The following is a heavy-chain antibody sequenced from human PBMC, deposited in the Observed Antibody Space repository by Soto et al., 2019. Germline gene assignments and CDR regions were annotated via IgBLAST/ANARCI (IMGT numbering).Heavy chain of an antibody. CDR1: GYTFTSYG. CDR3: ARHQVGGYSSSPLDY. V-gene: IGHV1-69*06. Sequence: GASVKVSCKASGYTFTSYGISWVRQAPGQGLEWMGGIIPIFGTANYAQKFQGRVTITAAKSTSTAYMELSSLRSEDTAVYYCARHQVGGYSSSPLDYCGQRTLVTVSS. CDR2: IIPIFGTA. D-gene: IGHD6-6*01. J-gene: IGHJ4*02.